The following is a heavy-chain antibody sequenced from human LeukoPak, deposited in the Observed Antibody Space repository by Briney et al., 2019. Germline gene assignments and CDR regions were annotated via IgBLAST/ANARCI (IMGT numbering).Heavy chain of an antibody. D-gene: IGHD3-10*01. J-gene: IGHJ4*02. CDR3: ARRDGSGSPHFDY. CDR1: GYRFSSYW. Sequence: HGESLKISCKGSGYRFSSYWIGWVRQMPGKGLEWMGIIYHGDSDTRYSPSFQGLVTISADKSISTAYLQWSSLKASDTAMYFCARRDGSGSPHFDYWGQGTLVTVSS. V-gene: IGHV5-51*01. CDR2: IYHGDSDT.